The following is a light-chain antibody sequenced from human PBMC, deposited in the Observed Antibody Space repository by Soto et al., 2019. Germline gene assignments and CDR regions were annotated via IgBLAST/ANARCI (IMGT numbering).Light chain of an antibody. J-gene: IGLJ2*01. V-gene: IGLV2-8*01. CDR1: SSDIGGYNF. Sequence: QSALTQPPSASGSPGQSVTISCTGTSSDIGGYNFVSWYQQHPGKAPKLMIDEVNKRPSGVPDRFSCSKSGNTASLTVSGLQAEDEADYYCSSYADTNTFVFGGGTKLTVL. CDR3: SSYADTNTFV. CDR2: EVN.